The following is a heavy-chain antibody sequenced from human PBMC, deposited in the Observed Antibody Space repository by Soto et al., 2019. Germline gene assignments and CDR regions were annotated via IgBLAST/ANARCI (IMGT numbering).Heavy chain of an antibody. D-gene: IGHD3-9*01. CDR3: TTEGGGTYYDILTGPGAKYYFDY. Sequence: PGGSLRLSCAASGFTFSNAWMSWARQAPGKGLEWVGGIKSKTDGGTTDYAAPVKGRFTISRDDSKNTLYLQMNSLETEDTAVYYCTTEGGGTYYDILTGPGAKYYFDYWGQGTLVTVSS. CDR2: IKSKTDGGTT. CDR1: GFTFSNAW. J-gene: IGHJ4*02. V-gene: IGHV3-15*01.